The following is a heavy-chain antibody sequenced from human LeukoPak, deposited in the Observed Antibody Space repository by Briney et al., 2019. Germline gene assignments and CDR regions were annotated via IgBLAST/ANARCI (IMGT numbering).Heavy chain of an antibody. CDR1: GFTFSSCG. J-gene: IGHJ4*02. V-gene: IGHV3-21*01. CDR3: ATETFGRHYDY. CDR2: IGPTGTDR. Sequence: PGGSLRLSCAASGFTFSSCGFNWVRQAPGKGLEWVSSIGPTGTDRYYADSVRGRFTISRDNAKNSMYLQMDSLRDEDTAVYYCATETFGRHYDYWGQGTLLTVSS. D-gene: IGHD3-16*01.